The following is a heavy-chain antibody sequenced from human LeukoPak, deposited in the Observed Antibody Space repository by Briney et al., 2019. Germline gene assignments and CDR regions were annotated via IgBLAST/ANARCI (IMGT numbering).Heavy chain of an antibody. V-gene: IGHV3-30-3*01. D-gene: IGHD3-16*01. Sequence: GGFLRLSCAASGFTFSSYAMHWVRQAPGKGLEWVAVISYDGSNKYYADSVKGRFTISRDNAKNTLYLQMNSLRAEDTAVYYCARFYGGSAFDIWGQGTMVTVSS. CDR2: ISYDGSNK. J-gene: IGHJ3*02. CDR3: ARFYGGSAFDI. CDR1: GFTFSSYA.